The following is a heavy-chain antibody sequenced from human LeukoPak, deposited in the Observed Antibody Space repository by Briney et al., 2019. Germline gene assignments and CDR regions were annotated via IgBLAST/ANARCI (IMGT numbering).Heavy chain of an antibody. CDR2: INPSGGST. J-gene: IGHJ4*02. V-gene: IGHV1-46*01. CDR3: ARGSSTVTTFYYFDY. Sequence: GASVKVSCKASGYTFTSYYMHWVRQAPGQGLEWTGIINPSGGSTSYAQKFQGRVTMTRDTSTSTVYMELSSLRSEDTAVYYCARGSSTVTTFYYFDYWGQGTLVTVSS. D-gene: IGHD4-17*01. CDR1: GYTFTSYY.